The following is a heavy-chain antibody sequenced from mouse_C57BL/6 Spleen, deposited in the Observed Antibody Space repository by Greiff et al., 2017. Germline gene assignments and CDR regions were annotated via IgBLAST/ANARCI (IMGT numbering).Heavy chain of an antibody. CDR1: GFSLTSYG. D-gene: IGHD1-1*01. J-gene: IGHJ3*01. Sequence: QVQLKESGPGLVQPSQSLSITCTVSGFSLTSYGVHWVRQSPGKGLEWLGVIWSGGSTDYNAAFISRLSISKDNSKSQVFFKMNSLQADDTAIYYCARPGSSPAWFAYWGQGTLVTVSA. V-gene: IGHV2-2*01. CDR2: IWSGGST. CDR3: ARPGSSPAWFAY.